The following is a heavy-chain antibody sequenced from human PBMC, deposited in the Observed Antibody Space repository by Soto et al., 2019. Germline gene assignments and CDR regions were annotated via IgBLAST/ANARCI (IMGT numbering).Heavy chain of an antibody. Sequence: GGSLRLSCAASGFTFSSYGMHWVRQAPGKGLEWVAVIWYDGSNKYYADSVKGRFTISRDNSKNTLYLKMNSLRAEDTAVYYYARDISSGPTVYYYYYGMDFWGQGTTVTVSS. CDR1: GFTFSSYG. D-gene: IGHD3-22*01. CDR3: ARDISSGPTVYYYYYGMDF. CDR2: IWYDGSNK. J-gene: IGHJ6*02. V-gene: IGHV3-33*01.